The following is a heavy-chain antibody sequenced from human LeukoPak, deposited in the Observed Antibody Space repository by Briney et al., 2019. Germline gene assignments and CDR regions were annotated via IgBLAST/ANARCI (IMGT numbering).Heavy chain of an antibody. D-gene: IGHD5-18*01. J-gene: IGHJ4*02. CDR3: ATGGGRGYSYGYYY. Sequence: AETLSLTCSVSGGSISSLYWSWIRQPPGKGLEWIGYRHYSGSTGYNPSLKIRVTISVDSSKNQFSLKLSSVTAADTAVYYCATGGGRGYSYGYYYWGQGTLVIGSS. CDR2: RHYSGST. V-gene: IGHV4-59*08. CDR1: GGSISSLY.